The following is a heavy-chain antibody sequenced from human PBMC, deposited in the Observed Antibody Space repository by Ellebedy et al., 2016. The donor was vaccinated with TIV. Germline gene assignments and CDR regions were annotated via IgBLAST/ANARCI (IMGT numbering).Heavy chain of an antibody. CDR2: INRDGSST. D-gene: IGHD2-15*01. Sequence: GESLKISCAASGFTFSSYWMHWVRQAPGKGLVWVSRINRDGSSTTYADSVKGRFTISRDNAKNTLFLQMNSLRAEDTALYYCARVYCSGATCPAAFDIWGQGTMVTVSS. CDR3: ARVYCSGATCPAAFDI. V-gene: IGHV3-74*03. J-gene: IGHJ3*02. CDR1: GFTFSSYW.